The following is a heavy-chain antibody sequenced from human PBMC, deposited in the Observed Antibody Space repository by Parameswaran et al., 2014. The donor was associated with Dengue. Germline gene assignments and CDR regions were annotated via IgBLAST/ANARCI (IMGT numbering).Heavy chain of an antibody. J-gene: IGHJ6*03. CDR3: ARSRYCSSTSCYFYYYYYMDV. D-gene: IGHD2-2*01. CDR2: ISSSGSTI. V-gene: IGHV3-48*03. Sequence: VRQAPGKGLEWVSYISSSGSTIYYADSVKGRFTISRDNAKNSLYLQMNSLRAEDTAVYYCARSRYCSSTSCYFYYYYYMDVWGKGTTVTVSS.